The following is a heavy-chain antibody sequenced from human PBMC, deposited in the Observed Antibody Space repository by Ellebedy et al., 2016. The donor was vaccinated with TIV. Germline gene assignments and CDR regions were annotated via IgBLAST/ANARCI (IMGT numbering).Heavy chain of an antibody. V-gene: IGHV3-53*05. CDR2: ISASVGST. Sequence: GESLKISXAASGFTVSSNYMSWVRQAPGKGLEWVSGISASVGSTYYADSVKGRFTISRDNSKNTLYLQMNSLRAEDTAVYYCAREGYFFDYWGQGTLVTVSS. CDR1: GFTVSSNY. J-gene: IGHJ4*02. CDR3: AREGYFFDY.